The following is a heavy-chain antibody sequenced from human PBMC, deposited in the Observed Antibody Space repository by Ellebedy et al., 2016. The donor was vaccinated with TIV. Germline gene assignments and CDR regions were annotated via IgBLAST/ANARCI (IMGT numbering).Heavy chain of an antibody. V-gene: IGHV5-10-1*01. D-gene: IGHD5-12*01. CDR3: ARHGGGYDSPWFDS. CDR2: IDPSDSYT. J-gene: IGHJ5*01. CDR1: GYSFTSYW. Sequence: PGGSLRLSCKGSGYSFTSYWITWARQMPGKGLEWMGRIDPSDSYTKYSPSFQGHVTISADKSITTAYLPWTSLKDSDSAIYYFARHGGGYDSPWFDSWGQGTLVTVSS.